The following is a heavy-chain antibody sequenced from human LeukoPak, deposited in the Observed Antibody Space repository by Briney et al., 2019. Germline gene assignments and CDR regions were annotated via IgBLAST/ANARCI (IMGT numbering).Heavy chain of an antibody. V-gene: IGHV4-38-2*02. Sequence: SETLSLTCAVSGYSFSSGYYWGWIRQPPGEGLEWIGSVYYSGTTYYNPALESRVTISLDTSKNQFSLKVSPLTAADTAVYYCVRDGPYRITNMDVRGKGTTVTVSS. CDR2: VYYSGTT. CDR3: VRDGPYRITNMDV. CDR1: GYSFSSGYY. J-gene: IGHJ6*03.